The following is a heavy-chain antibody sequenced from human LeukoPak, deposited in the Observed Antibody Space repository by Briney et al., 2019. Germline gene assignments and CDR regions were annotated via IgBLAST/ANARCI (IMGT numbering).Heavy chain of an antibody. V-gene: IGHV4-59*01. CDR2: IYYSGST. D-gene: IGHD3-22*01. CDR1: GGSISSYY. Sequence: PSETLSLTCTVSGGSISSYYWSWIRQPPGKGLEWIGYIYYSGSTNYNPSLKSRVTISVDTSKNQFSLKLSSVTAADTAVYYCARGDYYDSSGYHPYYYGMDVWGQGTTVTVSS. CDR3: ARGDYYDSSGYHPYYYGMDV. J-gene: IGHJ6*02.